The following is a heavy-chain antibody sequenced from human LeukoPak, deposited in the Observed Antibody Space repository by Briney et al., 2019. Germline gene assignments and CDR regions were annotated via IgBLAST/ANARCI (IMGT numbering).Heavy chain of an antibody. CDR3: ARGGLSAYCGGDCYTFDY. CDR1: GFTFSSYW. Sequence: TGGSLRLSCAASGFTFSSYWMHWVRQAPGKGLVWVSRINSDGSSTSYADSVKGRFTISRDNAKNTLYLQMNSLRAEDTAVYYCARGGLSAYCGGDCYTFDYWGQGTLVTVSS. V-gene: IGHV3-74*01. J-gene: IGHJ4*02. D-gene: IGHD2-21*02. CDR2: INSDGSST.